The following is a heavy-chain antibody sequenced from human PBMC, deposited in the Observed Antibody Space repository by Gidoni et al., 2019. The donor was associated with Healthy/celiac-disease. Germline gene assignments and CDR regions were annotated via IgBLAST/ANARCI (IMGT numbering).Heavy chain of an antibody. V-gene: IGHV3-21*01. Sequence: EVQLVESGGGLVKPGGSLRLPCADSGFTFSSYSMNWFRQAPGKGLDWVSSISSSSSYIYYADSVKGRFTISRDNAKNSLYLQMNSLRAEDTAVYYCARDRSGYDYFDYWGQGTLVTVSS. CDR1: GFTFSSYS. CDR2: ISSSSSYI. D-gene: IGHD5-12*01. CDR3: ARDRSGYDYFDY. J-gene: IGHJ4*02.